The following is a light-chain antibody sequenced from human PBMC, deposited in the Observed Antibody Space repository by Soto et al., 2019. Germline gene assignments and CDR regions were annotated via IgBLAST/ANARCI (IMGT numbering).Light chain of an antibody. CDR2: DVS. CDR1: SSDVGGYNY. Sequence: QSVLTQPASVSGSPGQSITISCTGTSSDVGGYNYVSWYQQLPGKAPKLMIYDVSDRPSGVSNRFSGSKSGNTASLTISGLQTEDEADYYCSSYTSTITLIVFGTGTKVTVL. CDR3: SSYTSTITLIV. J-gene: IGLJ1*01. V-gene: IGLV2-14*01.